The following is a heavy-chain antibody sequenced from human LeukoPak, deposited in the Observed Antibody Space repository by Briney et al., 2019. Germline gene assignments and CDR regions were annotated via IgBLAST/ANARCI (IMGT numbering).Heavy chain of an antibody. Sequence: PGGSLRLSCAASGLTFSTYAMDWVRHGPGKGLEWVSSIGNSNRNIYYADPVKGRFTISRDNAKNSLYLQMNTLRAEDTAVYYCAREVGEAFDIWGQGTMVTVSS. D-gene: IGHD1-26*01. J-gene: IGHJ3*02. CDR2: IGNSNRNI. V-gene: IGHV3-21*01. CDR1: GLTFSTYA. CDR3: AREVGEAFDI.